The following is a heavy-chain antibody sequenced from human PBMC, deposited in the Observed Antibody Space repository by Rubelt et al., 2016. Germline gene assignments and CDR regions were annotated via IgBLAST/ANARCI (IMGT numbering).Heavy chain of an antibody. V-gene: IGHV4-59*01. CDR3: AGDWNAGYVNEL. CDR2: MYYSGST. J-gene: IGHJ4*02. Sequence: QVQLQESGPGLVKPSETLSLICTVFGGSISSYYWSWMRQPPGRGLEWIGYMYYSGSTNYNPSLKSRVPMSLDTPKNQVALKLSSVTTGDTAVYYCAGDWNAGYVNELWGRGTLVTVSS. D-gene: IGHD1-1*01. CDR1: GGSISSYY.